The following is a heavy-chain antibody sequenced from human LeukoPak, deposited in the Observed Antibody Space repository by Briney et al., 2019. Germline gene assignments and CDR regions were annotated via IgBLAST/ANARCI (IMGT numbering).Heavy chain of an antibody. CDR3: ASLPGSSSWYSIRNYYYYMDV. V-gene: IGHV1-8*01. CDR2: MNPNSGNT. Sequence: ASVNVSCKASVYTFTSYDINWVGQATGHGLEWMGWMNPNSGNTGYPQKFQGRVTMTRNTSISTAYIELSSLRSEDTAVYYCASLPGSSSWYSIRNYYYYMDVGGKGTTVTISS. D-gene: IGHD6-13*01. CDR1: VYTFTSYD. J-gene: IGHJ6*03.